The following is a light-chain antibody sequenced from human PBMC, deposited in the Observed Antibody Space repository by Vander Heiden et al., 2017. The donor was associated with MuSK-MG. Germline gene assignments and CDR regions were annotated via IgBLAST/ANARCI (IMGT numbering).Light chain of an antibody. V-gene: IGLV8-61*01. CDR2: NTN. CDR3: VLYMGSGVWV. J-gene: IGLJ3*02. Sequence: QTVVTHEPSFSVSPGGPVPLTCVLSSSSVSTSNYPSWHQQTPGQAPRTLIYNTNTRSSGVPDRFSGSILGNKAALTITGAQADDESDYYCVLYMGSGVWVFGGGTRLTVL. CDR1: SSSVSTSNY.